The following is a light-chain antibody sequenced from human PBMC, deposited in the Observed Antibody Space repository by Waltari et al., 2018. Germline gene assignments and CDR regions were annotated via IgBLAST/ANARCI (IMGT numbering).Light chain of an antibody. J-gene: IGKJ4*01. CDR1: QSLSSY. CDR3: YQHSSGLT. V-gene: IGKV3-11*01. CDR2: SAS. Sequence: VILTQSPATLSLSPGERATLSCRASQSLSSYLAWYQQKPGQAPRLLIHSASSRATGIPGRFSGSGSGTEFTRTISSLEPEDVGVYHCYQHSSGLTFGGGTKVEIK.